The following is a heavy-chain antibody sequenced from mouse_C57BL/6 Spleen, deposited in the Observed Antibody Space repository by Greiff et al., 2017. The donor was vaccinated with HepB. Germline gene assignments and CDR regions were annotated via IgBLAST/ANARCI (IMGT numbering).Heavy chain of an antibody. Sequence: QVQLKESGAELAKPGASVKLSCKASGYTFTSYWMHWVKQRPGQGLEWIGYINTSSGYTKYNQKFKDKATLTADKSSSTAYMQLSSLTYEDSAVYYCARRFITTVVATNYFDYWGQGTTLTVSS. CDR2: INTSSGYT. J-gene: IGHJ2*01. CDR3: ARRFITTVVATNYFDY. D-gene: IGHD1-1*01. V-gene: IGHV1-7*01. CDR1: GYTFTSYW.